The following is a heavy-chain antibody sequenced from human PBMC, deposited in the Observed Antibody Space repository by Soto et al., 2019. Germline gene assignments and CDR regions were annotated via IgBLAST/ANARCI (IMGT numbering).Heavy chain of an antibody. CDR1: GFTFENYA. J-gene: IGHJ6*02. CDR3: AKDSWAIFGVPAGEYYAMDV. Sequence: PGGSLRLSCVVSGFTFENYAMSWVRQVQGNGLEWVSAISGSGGTTYYSDSVKGRFTISRDNSKNTVYLQMSDLRVEDAAEYFCAKDSWAIFGVPAGEYYAMDVWGQGTTVTVSS. D-gene: IGHD3-3*01. CDR2: ISGSGGTT. V-gene: IGHV3-23*01.